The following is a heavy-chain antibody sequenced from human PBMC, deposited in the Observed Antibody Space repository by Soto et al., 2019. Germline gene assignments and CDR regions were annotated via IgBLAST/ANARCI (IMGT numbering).Heavy chain of an antibody. Sequence: QVQLVQSGAEVKKPGSSVKVSCKASGGTFSSYAISWVRQAPGQGLEWMGGIIPIFGTTNYAQKIQGRDTIPADESTSTAYMELSSLRSEDTAVYYCARHPTRRQDPGDYFQHWGQGTLVTVSS. V-gene: IGHV1-69*01. D-gene: IGHD2-15*01. CDR3: ARHPTRRQDPGDYFQH. CDR1: GGTFSSYA. J-gene: IGHJ1*01. CDR2: IIPIFGTT.